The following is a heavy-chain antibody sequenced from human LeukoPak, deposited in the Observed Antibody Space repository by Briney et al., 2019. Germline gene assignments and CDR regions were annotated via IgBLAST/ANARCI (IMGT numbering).Heavy chain of an antibody. D-gene: IGHD2-21*02. J-gene: IGHJ4*02. CDR1: GFTFSSHA. CDR2: ISYDGSNK. Sequence: GRSLRLSCAASGFTFSSHAMHWVRQAPGKGLVWVAIISYDGSNKFYADSVKGRFTISRDNSKNTLYLQMDSLRAEDTAIYYCARAISSGGDYPPDYLGQGNLVTDSS. V-gene: IGHV3-30*04. CDR3: ARAISSGGDYPPDY.